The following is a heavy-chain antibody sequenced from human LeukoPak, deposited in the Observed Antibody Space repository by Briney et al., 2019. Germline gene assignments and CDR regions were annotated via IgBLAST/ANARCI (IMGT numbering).Heavy chain of an antibody. V-gene: IGHV1-18*01. CDR3: ARDYLRQLAGNWFDP. D-gene: IGHD6-13*01. Sequence: ASVKVSCKASGYTFTSYGISWVRQAPGQGLEWMGWISAYNGNTNYAQKLQGRVTMTTDTSTSTAYMELRSLRSDDTAVYYCARDYLRQLAGNWFDPWGQGTLVTVSS. CDR2: ISAYNGNT. J-gene: IGHJ5*02. CDR1: GYTFTSYG.